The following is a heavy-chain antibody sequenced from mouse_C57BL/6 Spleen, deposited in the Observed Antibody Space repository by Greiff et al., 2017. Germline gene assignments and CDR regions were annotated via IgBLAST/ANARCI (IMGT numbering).Heavy chain of an antibody. J-gene: IGHJ4*01. V-gene: IGHV1-42*01. CDR1: GYLFTGDY. Sequence: EVQLQQSGPELVKPGASGKISCKASGYLFTGDYMNWGKQSSEKSLEWSGEINPRTGGTTYNQKFKAKATLTVDKSSSTAYMQLKSLTSEDSAVYYCAREENDYDGFYAMDYWGQGTSVTVSS. CDR2: INPRTGGT. CDR3: AREENDYDGFYAMDY. D-gene: IGHD2-4*01.